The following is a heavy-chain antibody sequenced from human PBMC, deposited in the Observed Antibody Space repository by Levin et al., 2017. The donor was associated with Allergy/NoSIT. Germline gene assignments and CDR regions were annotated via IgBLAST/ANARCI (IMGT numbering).Heavy chain of an antibody. J-gene: IGHJ4*02. CDR1: GGSFSGYY. D-gene: IGHD4-17*01. Sequence: PSETLSLTCAVYGGSFSGYYWSWIRQPPGKGLEWIGEINHSGSTNYNPSLKSRVTISVDTSKNQFSLKLSSVTAADTAVYYCARVPNGDSGGVVWGQGTLVTVSS. V-gene: IGHV4-34*01. CDR2: INHSGST. CDR3: ARVPNGDSGGVV.